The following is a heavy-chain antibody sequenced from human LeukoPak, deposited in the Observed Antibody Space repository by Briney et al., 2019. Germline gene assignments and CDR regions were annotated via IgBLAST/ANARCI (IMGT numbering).Heavy chain of an antibody. CDR3: ARGDGSGSLY. Sequence: SQTLSLTCTVSGGSISNSDYYWSWIRQPPGKGLEWIGYISYSGSTHSNPSLKSRLAISQDTSRNQFSLRLSSVTAADTAVYYCARGDGSGSLYWGQGTLVTVSS. CDR2: ISYSGST. CDR1: GGSISNSDYY. J-gene: IGHJ4*02. V-gene: IGHV4-30-4*01. D-gene: IGHD3-10*01.